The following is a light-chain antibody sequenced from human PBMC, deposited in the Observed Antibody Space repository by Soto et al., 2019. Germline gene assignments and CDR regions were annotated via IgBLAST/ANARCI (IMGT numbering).Light chain of an antibody. CDR3: QQYKNWQGT. CDR1: QSVSSN. J-gene: IGKJ1*01. CDR2: GAS. Sequence: EIVMTQSPATLSVSPGERVTLSCRASQSVSSNLAWYQQKPGQAPRLLIYGASTRATDIPARFSGSGSGTEFTLTISSLQSEDFAGYHCQQYKNWQGTFGQGTKVEIK. V-gene: IGKV3-15*01.